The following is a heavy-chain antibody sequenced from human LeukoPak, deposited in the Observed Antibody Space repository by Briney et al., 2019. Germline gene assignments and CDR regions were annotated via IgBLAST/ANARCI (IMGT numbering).Heavy chain of an antibody. Sequence: GGSLRLSYAASVFTFSSYWMSWVREAPGKGLEGVANIKQDGSEKYYVDSVKGRFTVSRDNAKNSLYLQMNSLRAEDTAVYYCALGDYCSGGSCLFDYWGQGTLVTVSS. CDR3: ALGDYCSGGSCLFDY. CDR1: VFTFSSYW. CDR2: IKQDGSEK. D-gene: IGHD2-15*01. J-gene: IGHJ4*02. V-gene: IGHV3-7*01.